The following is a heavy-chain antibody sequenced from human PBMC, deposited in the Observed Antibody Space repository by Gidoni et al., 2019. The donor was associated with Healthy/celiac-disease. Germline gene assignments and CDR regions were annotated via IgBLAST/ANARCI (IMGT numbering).Heavy chain of an antibody. CDR3: ARGRVVVTAGDGAFDI. V-gene: IGHV1-18*01. Sequence: QLQLVQSGAEVKKPGASVQVSCKASGYTFTSYGISWVRQAPGQGLEWMGWISAYNGNTNYAQQLQGRVTMTTDTSTSTAYMELRSLRSDDTAVYYCARGRVVVTAGDGAFDIWGQGTMVTVSS. CDR1: GYTFTSYG. D-gene: IGHD2-21*02. CDR2: ISAYNGNT. J-gene: IGHJ3*02.